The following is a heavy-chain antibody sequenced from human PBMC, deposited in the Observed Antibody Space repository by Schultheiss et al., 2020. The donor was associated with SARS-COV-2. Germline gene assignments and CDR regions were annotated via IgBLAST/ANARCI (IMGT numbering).Heavy chain of an antibody. CDR2: ISAYNGNT. V-gene: IGHV1-18*01. CDR1: GYTFTSYG. CDR3: ARVGWEPDYYYYGMDV. J-gene: IGHJ6*02. D-gene: IGHD1-26*01. Sequence: ASVKVSCKASGYTFTSYGISWVRQAPGQGLEWTGWISAYNGNTNYAQKLQGRVTMTTDTSTSTAYMELRSLRSDDTAVYYCARVGWEPDYYYYGMDVWGQGTTVTVSS.